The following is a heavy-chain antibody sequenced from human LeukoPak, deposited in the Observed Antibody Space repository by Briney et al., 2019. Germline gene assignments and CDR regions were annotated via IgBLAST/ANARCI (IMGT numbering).Heavy chain of an antibody. CDR1: GSRFTSYW. CDR3: ATSRDGRTRFDY. V-gene: IGHV5-51*01. CDR2: IYPGDSDT. D-gene: IGHD5-24*01. J-gene: IGHJ4*02. Sequence: GESLKISFKGSGSRFTSYWIGWVRQMPGKGLEWMGIIYPGDSDTRYSPSFQGQVTISADKSISTAYLQWSSLKASGTAMYYCATSRDGRTRFDYWGQGTLVTVSS.